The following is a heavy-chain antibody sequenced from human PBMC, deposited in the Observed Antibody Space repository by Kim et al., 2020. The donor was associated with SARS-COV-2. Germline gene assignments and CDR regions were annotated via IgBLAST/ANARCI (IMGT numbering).Heavy chain of an antibody. CDR3: ARAVMVREDGMDV. CDR1: GFTFSSYA. D-gene: IGHD3-10*01. Sequence: GGSLRLSCAASGFTFSSYAMHWVRQAPGKGLEWVAVISYDGSNKYYADSVKGRFTISRDNSKNTLYLQMNSLRAEDTAVYYCARAVMVREDGMDVWGQGTTVTVSS. V-gene: IGHV3-30-3*01. CDR2: ISYDGSNK. J-gene: IGHJ6*02.